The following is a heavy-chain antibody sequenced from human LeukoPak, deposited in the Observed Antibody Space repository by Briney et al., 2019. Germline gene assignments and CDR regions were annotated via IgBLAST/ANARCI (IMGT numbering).Heavy chain of an antibody. V-gene: IGHV3-30*02. D-gene: IGHD1-26*01. J-gene: IGHJ4*02. CDR3: ANLPSSRGSRGFDY. Sequence: GGSLRLSCAASGFTFSSYGMHWVRQAPGKGLEWVAFIRYDGSNKYYADSVKGRFTISRDNSKSTLYLQMNSLRAEDTAVYYCANLPSSRGSRGFDYWGQGTLVTVSS. CDR2: IRYDGSNK. CDR1: GFTFSSYG.